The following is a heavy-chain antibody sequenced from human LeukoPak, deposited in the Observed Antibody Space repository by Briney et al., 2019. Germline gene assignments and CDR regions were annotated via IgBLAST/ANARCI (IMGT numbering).Heavy chain of an antibody. Sequence: GESLKISCKGSGYSFSSDWIGWVRQLPGKGLEWMGIIYPGDSETRYSPSFQGQVTISADKSISTAYLQWSSLKASDTAMYYCARFSGSGWSIYYFDYWGQGTLVTVSS. D-gene: IGHD6-19*01. J-gene: IGHJ4*02. CDR3: ARFSGSGWSIYYFDY. CDR2: IYPGDSET. V-gene: IGHV5-51*01. CDR1: GYSFSSDW.